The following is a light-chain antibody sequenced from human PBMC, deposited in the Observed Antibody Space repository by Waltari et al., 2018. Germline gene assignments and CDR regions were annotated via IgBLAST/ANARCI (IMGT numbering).Light chain of an antibody. Sequence: DIVMTQSPDSLAVSLGERATINCKSSQSLLYSSNNKYYLAWYRQKPGQPPKLLIYLASTRESGVPDRFSGSGSGTDFTLTISSLQAEDVAVYYCQQYYNIPYTFGQGTKLEIK. CDR3: QQYYNIPYT. CDR1: QSLLYSSNNKYY. CDR2: LAS. J-gene: IGKJ2*01. V-gene: IGKV4-1*01.